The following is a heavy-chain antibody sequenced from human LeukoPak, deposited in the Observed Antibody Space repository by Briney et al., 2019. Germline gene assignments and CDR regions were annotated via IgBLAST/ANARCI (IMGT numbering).Heavy chain of an antibody. CDR1: GYTFTSYG. J-gene: IGHJ4*02. D-gene: IGHD6-19*01. CDR2: ISAYNGNT. CDR3: ARDNSSGWKAWASFDY. V-gene: IGHV1-18*01. Sequence: ASVKVSCKASGYTFTSYGISWVRQAPGQGLEWMGWISAYNGNTNYAQKLQGRVTMTTDTSTSTAYMELRSLRSDDTAVYYCARDNSSGWKAWASFDYWGQGTLVTVSS.